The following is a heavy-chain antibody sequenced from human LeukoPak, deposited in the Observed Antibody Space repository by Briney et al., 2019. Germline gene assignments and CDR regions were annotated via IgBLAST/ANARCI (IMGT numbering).Heavy chain of an antibody. CDR3: ARVSANGYDY. J-gene: IGHJ4*02. CDR1: GYTFTSYY. V-gene: IGHV1-46*01. D-gene: IGHD3-22*01. Sequence: ASEKVSCKASGYTFTSYYMHWVRQAPGQGLEWRGIINPSVGSTSYAQKFQGRVTMTRDMSTSTVYMELSRLRSEDTAVYYCARVSANGYDYWGQGTLVTVST. CDR2: INPSVGST.